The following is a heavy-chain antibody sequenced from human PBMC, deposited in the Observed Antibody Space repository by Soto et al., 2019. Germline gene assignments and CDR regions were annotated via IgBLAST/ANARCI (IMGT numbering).Heavy chain of an antibody. J-gene: IGHJ4*02. CDR3: ARSRALTTVTTFDY. CDR1: GGTFSSYT. V-gene: IGHV1-69*02. Sequence: QVQLVQSGAEVKKPGSSVQVSCKASGGTFSSYTISWVRQAPGQGLEWMGRIIPILGIANYAQKFQGRVTITADKSTSTAYMELSSLRSEDTAVYYCARSRALTTVTTFDYWGQGTLVTVSS. CDR2: IIPILGIA. D-gene: IGHD4-17*01.